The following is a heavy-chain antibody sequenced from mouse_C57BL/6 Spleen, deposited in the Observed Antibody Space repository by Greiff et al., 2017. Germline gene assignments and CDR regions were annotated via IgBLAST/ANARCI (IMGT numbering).Heavy chain of an antibody. CDR1: GSTFPSSW. J-gene: IGHJ2*01. CDR2: IDPSDSET. CDR3: ARGHSSGFLY. Sequence: QVQLQQPGAELVRPGSSVKLSCKASGSTFPSSWMPWVKQRPIPGLEWIGNIDPSDSETHSNQKFKDKATLTVDKSSSTAYMQLSSLTSEDSAVYYCARGHSSGFLYWGQGTTLTVSS. D-gene: IGHD3-1*01. V-gene: IGHV1-52*01.